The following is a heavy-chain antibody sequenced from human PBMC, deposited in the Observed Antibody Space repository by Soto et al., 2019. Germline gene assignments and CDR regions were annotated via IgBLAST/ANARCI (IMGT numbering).Heavy chain of an antibody. CDR3: ARDFWSGPPDY. CDR1: GYTFTSHA. D-gene: IGHD3-3*01. CDR2: INAGNGNT. Sequence: GASVKVSCKASGYTFTSHAMHWVRQAPGQRLEWMGWINAGNGNTKYSQKFQGRVTITRDTSASTAYMELSSLRSEDTAVYYCARDFWSGPPDYWGQGTLVTVSS. J-gene: IGHJ4*02. V-gene: IGHV1-3*01.